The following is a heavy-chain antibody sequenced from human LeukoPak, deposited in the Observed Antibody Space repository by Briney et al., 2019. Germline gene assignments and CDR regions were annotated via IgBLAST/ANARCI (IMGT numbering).Heavy chain of an antibody. J-gene: IGHJ3*02. CDR1: GFTFNDYY. CDR2: ISSSGVTI. Sequence: GGSLRLSCAASGFTFNDYYMSWVRQTPGKGLEWVSYISSSGVTIYYADSVKGRFTISRDNAKNSLYLQMSSLRAEDTAVYYCARDTSHDIGGVRNAFDIWGQGTMVTVSS. V-gene: IGHV3-11*04. CDR3: ARDTSHDIGGVRNAFDI. D-gene: IGHD3-16*01.